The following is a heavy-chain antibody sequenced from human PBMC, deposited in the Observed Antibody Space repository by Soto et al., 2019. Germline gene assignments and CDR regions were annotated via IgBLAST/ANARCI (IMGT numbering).Heavy chain of an antibody. V-gene: IGHV3-21*01. J-gene: IGHJ6*03. CDR1: GFTFSSYS. Sequence: GGSLRLSCAASGFTFSSYSMNWVRQAPGKGLEWVSSISSSSSYIYYADSVKGRFTISSDNAKNSLYLQMNSLRAEDTAVYYCARAHCSGGSCYLYYYYYMDVWGKGTTVTVSS. D-gene: IGHD2-15*01. CDR3: ARAHCSGGSCYLYYYYYMDV. CDR2: ISSSSSYI.